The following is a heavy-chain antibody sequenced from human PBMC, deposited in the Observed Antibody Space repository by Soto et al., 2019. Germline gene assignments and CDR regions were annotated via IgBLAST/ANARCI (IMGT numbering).Heavy chain of an antibody. J-gene: IGHJ3*02. D-gene: IGHD3-22*01. Sequence: SVKVSCKASGGTFSSYAISWVRQAPGQGLEWMGGIIPIFGTANYAQKFQGRVTITADKSTSTAYMELSSLRSEDTAVYYCARDIGDVVVITTHAFDIWGQGTMVTVSS. CDR3: ARDIGDVVVITTHAFDI. CDR1: GGTFSSYA. CDR2: IIPIFGTA. V-gene: IGHV1-69*06.